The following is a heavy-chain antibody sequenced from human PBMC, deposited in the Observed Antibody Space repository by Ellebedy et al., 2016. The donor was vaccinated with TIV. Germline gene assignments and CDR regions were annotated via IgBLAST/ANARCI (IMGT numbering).Heavy chain of an antibody. D-gene: IGHD3-10*01. CDR2: ISYDGSNK. Sequence: GESLKISCAASGFTFSSYAMHWVRQAPGKGLEWVAVISYDGSNKYYADSVKGRFTISRDNSKNTLYLQMNSLGAEDTAVYYCTRGAGITMVREVTNNWGQGTLVTVSS. V-gene: IGHV3-30-3*01. J-gene: IGHJ4*02. CDR1: GFTFSSYA. CDR3: TRGAGITMVREVTNN.